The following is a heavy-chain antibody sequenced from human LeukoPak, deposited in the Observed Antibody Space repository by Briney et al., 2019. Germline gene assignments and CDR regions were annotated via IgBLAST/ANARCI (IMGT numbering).Heavy chain of an antibody. CDR2: IIPIFGTA. V-gene: IGHV1-69*06. J-gene: IGHJ3*02. D-gene: IGHD3-22*01. CDR1: GGTFSSYA. Sequence: SVKVSCKASGGTFSSYAISWVRQAPGQGLEWMGGIIPIFGTANYAQKFQGRVTITADKSTSTAYMELSSLRSEDTAVYYCARSDSSGYYYVFGAFDIWGQGTMVTVSS. CDR3: ARSDSSGYYYVFGAFDI.